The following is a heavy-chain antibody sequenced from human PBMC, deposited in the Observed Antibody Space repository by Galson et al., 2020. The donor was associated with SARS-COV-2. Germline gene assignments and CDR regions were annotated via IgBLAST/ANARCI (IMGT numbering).Heavy chain of an antibody. CDR2: IRSKAYGGTT. CDR1: GFTFGDYA. D-gene: IGHD3-10*01. J-gene: IGHJ3*02. Sequence: GSLRLSCTASGFTFGDYAMSWVRQAPGKGLEWVGFIRSKAYGGTTEYAASVKGRFTISRDDSKSIAYLQMNSLKTEDTVVYYCTTWLWFGELCLRTDAFDIWGQGTMVTVSS. CDR3: TTWLWFGELCLRTDAFDI. V-gene: IGHV3-49*04.